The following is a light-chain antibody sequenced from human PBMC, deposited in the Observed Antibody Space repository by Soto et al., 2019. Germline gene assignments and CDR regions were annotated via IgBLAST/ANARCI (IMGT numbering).Light chain of an antibody. Sequence: DIQITQSPSTLSGSVGDRVTLACRASQTIGSWLAWYQQKPGKAPKLLIYAASNLQTGVPSRFSGSGSGTDFTLTISSLQPEDFATYYCQQSYSTPVTFGQGTKVDI. V-gene: IGKV1-39*01. J-gene: IGKJ1*01. CDR3: QQSYSTPVT. CDR1: QTIGSW. CDR2: AAS.